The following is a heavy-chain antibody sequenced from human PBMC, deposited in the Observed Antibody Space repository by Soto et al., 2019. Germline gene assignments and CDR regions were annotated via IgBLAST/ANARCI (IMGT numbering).Heavy chain of an antibody. CDR3: ARGGGVAAGRYHNCFAP. Sequence: PSETLSLTCTVSGGSISSSSYYWGWIRQPPGKGLEWIGSIYYSGSTYYNPSLKSRVTISVDTSKNQFSLKLSSVTAADTAVYFCARGGGVAAGRYHNCFAPGGQEPLVTVP. CDR2: IYYSGST. J-gene: IGHJ5*02. V-gene: IGHV4-39*01. CDR1: GGSISSSSYY. D-gene: IGHD3-16*01.